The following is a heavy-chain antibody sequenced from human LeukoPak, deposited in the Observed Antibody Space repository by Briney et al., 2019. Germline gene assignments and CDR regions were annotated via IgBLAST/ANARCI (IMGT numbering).Heavy chain of an antibody. V-gene: IGHV4-34*01. CDR2: INHSGST. CDR3: ARSRDYYDSSGYYG. D-gene: IGHD3-22*01. CDR1: GGSFSGYY. J-gene: IGHJ4*02. Sequence: SETLSLTCAVYGGSFSGYYWSWIRQPPGKGLEWIGEINHSGSTNYNPSLKSRVTISADTSKNQFSLKLSSVTAADTAVYYCARSRDYYDSSGYYGWDQGTLVTVSS.